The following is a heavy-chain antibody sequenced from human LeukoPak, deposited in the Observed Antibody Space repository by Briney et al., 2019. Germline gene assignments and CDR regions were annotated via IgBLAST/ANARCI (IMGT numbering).Heavy chain of an antibody. CDR1: GFTFDDYA. CDR2: ISWNSGSI. D-gene: IGHD5-18*01. CDR3: AKDRGYSYGPRLFWYYYYGMDV. V-gene: IGHV3-9*01. Sequence: GRSLRLSCAASGFTFDDYAMHWVRQAPGKGLEWVSGISWNSGSIGYADSAKGRFTISRDNAKNSLYLQMNSLRAEDTALYYCAKDRGYSYGPRLFWYYYYGMDVWGQGTTVTVSS. J-gene: IGHJ6*02.